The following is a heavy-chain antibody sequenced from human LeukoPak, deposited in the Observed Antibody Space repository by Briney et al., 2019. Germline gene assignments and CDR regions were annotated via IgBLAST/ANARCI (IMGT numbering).Heavy chain of an antibody. CDR3: AKDGGRYRFDY. J-gene: IGHJ4*02. CDR1: GFTFSSYA. Sequence: GRSLRLSCAASGFTFSSYAMHWVRQAPGKGLEWVAFMRNDGSEIHYADSVKGRFTISRDNSKNSLYLQMNSLRVEDTAVYFCAKDGGRYRFDYWGQGTLVTVSS. CDR2: MRNDGSEI. D-gene: IGHD3-16*02. V-gene: IGHV3-30*02.